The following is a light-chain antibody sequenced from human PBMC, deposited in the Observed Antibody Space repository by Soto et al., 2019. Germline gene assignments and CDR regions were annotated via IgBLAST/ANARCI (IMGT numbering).Light chain of an antibody. CDR2: DSS. Sequence: DIQLTQSPSSLSASVGDRITITCLAIQSISTYLNWYQQKACESPTLLVYDSSTLQSGVPSRFRGSGSGTEFTLTISSMQPDDFATDYCQHYNSYSEAFGQGTKVDIK. CDR1: QSISTY. V-gene: IGKV1-5*01. J-gene: IGKJ1*01. CDR3: QHYNSYSEA.